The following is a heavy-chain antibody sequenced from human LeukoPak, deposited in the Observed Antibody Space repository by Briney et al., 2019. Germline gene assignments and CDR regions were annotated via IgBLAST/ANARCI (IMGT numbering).Heavy chain of an antibody. Sequence: ASVTVSFKASGYTFTGYYIHWVRQAPGQGLEWMGWINPNSGGTNSAQKFQGRVTMTRDTSISTAYMELSNLRSDDTAVYYCAPTGSTRGAVTTYYFDYWGQGTLVTVSP. V-gene: IGHV1-2*02. J-gene: IGHJ4*02. CDR3: APTGSTRGAVTTYYFDY. CDR2: INPNSGGT. CDR1: GYTFTGYY. D-gene: IGHD2-2*01.